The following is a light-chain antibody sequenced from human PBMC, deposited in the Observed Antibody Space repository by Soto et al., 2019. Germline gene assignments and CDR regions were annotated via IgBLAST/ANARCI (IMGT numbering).Light chain of an antibody. CDR2: RAS. CDR3: QQYETYSGT. Sequence: DIQMTQSPSTLSASVGDRVTITCRASQTINTWLAWYQQKPGKAPKLLIYRASNLVSGVPSRFSGSGSGTDFTLTLSSLQPDDFSIYYCQQYETYSGTFGPGTKVDI. J-gene: IGKJ3*01. V-gene: IGKV1-5*03. CDR1: QTINTW.